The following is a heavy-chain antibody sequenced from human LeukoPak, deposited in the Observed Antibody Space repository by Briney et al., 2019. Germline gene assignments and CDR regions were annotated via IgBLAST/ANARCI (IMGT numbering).Heavy chain of an antibody. V-gene: IGHV3-33*06. Sequence: PGGSLRLSCVASGFTFDHYGMHWVRQAPGKGLEWVAVIWHDGSSQYYADSVKGRFTISRDNSMNTLYLQMNSLRAEDTAVYYCAKDAQRGFDYSNSLEYWGQGTLITVSS. CDR2: IWHDGSSQ. CDR1: GFTFDHYG. J-gene: IGHJ4*02. CDR3: AKDAQRGFDYSNSLEY. D-gene: IGHD4-11*01.